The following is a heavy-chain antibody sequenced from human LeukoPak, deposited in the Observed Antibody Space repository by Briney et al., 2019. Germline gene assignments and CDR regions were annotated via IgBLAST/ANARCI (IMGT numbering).Heavy chain of an antibody. CDR1: GGSISSYY. CDR3: ARGDSSASNCFDP. D-gene: IGHD6-19*01. Sequence: SETLSLTCTVSGGSISSYYWSWIRQPPGKGLEWIGYIYYSGSTNYNPSLKSRVTISVDTSKNHFSLKVSSVTAADTAVYYCARGDSSASNCFDPWGQGTLVTVSS. J-gene: IGHJ5*02. V-gene: IGHV4-59*01. CDR2: IYYSGST.